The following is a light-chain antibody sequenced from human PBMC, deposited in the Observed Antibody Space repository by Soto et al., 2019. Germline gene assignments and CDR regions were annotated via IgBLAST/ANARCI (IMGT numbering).Light chain of an antibody. J-gene: IGKJ5*01. CDR2: KAS. V-gene: IGKV1-17*01. Sequence: DIQMTQSPSSLSASVGDRVTITCRASQGIRNDLGWYQQKPGKAPKLLIYKASTLKSGVPSRFSGSGSGTEFTLTISSLQPDDFATYYCQHYLNYPITFGQGTRLEIK. CDR3: QHYLNYPIT. CDR1: QGIRND.